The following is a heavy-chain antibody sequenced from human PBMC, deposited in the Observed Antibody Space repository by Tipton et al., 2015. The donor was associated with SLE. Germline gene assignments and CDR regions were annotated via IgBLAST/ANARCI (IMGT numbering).Heavy chain of an antibody. V-gene: IGHV3-43D*03. CDR3: AKGDYYESSGLRGVVY. D-gene: IGHD3-22*01. J-gene: IGHJ4*02. CDR2: ISWDGGST. CDR1: GFTFDDYA. Sequence: SLRLSCAASGFTFDDYAMHWVRQAPGKGLEWVSLISWDGGSTYYADSVKGRFTISRDNSKNSLYLQMNSLRAEDTALYYCAKGDYYESSGLRGVVYWGQGAVVAASS.